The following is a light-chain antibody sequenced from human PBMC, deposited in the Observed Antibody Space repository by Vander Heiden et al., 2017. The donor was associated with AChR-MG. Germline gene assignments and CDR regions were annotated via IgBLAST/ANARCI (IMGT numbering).Light chain of an antibody. J-gene: IGLJ2*01. V-gene: IGLV2-14*01. CDR1: RRDIGGYNY. Sequence: QSALTQPASLSGSPGQSITISCTGTRRDIGGYNYVSHRPSGVSNRFSGSKSGNAASLTISGLQPEDEADYYCSSYSSSKSPVVFGGGTKLTVL. CDR3: SSYSSSKSPVV.